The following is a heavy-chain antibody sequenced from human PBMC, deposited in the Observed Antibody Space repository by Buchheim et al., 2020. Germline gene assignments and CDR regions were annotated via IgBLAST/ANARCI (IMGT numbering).Heavy chain of an antibody. J-gene: IGHJ5*02. CDR3: TSGHYFGA. Sequence: EAQVVESGGGLVQPGGSLRLSCTASGFTFNSFWVNWARQAPGKGLEWVAHMNHDETETYYVDSVRGRFTISRDNSKNSVYLQMDSLRAEDTAVYYCTSGHYFGAWGQGTL. CDR1: GFTFNSFW. V-gene: IGHV3-7*01. D-gene: IGHD3-10*01. CDR2: MNHDETET.